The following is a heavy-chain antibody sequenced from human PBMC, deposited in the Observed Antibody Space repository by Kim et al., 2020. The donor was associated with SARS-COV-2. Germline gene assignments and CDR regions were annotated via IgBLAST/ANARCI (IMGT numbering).Heavy chain of an antibody. V-gene: IGHV3-53*01. J-gene: IGHJ5*02. Sequence: TYYADSGKGRFTISRDNSKNELYLQMNGLRAEDTAVYYWARDMAYNWFDPWGQGTLVTVSS. CDR2: T. CDR3: ARDMAYNWFDP.